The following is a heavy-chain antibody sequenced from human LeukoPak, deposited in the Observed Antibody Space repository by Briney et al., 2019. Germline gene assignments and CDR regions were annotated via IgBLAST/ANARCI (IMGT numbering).Heavy chain of an antibody. CDR1: GFTVSSNY. J-gene: IGHJ4*02. CDR2: IYSGGST. V-gene: IGHV3-53*01. Sequence: GGSPRLSCAASGFTVSSNYMSWVRQAPGKGLEWVSIIYSGGSTYYADSVKGRFTISRGNSKNTLYLQLNSLRAEDTAVYYCARLHSLIRAQPDDCWGQGTLVTVSS. D-gene: IGHD3-22*01. CDR3: ARLHSLIRAQPDDC.